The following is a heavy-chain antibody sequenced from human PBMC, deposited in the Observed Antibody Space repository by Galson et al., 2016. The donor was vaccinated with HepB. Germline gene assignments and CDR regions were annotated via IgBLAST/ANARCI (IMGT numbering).Heavy chain of an antibody. V-gene: IGHV3-21*04. J-gene: IGHJ4*02. D-gene: IGHD3-22*01. CDR3: AKDSTDYYDGSGYYSYFEY. CDR1: GFTFSSYS. Sequence: SLRLSCAASGFTFSSYSMNWVRQAPGKGLEWVSSITSSSSYIYYADSVKGRFTISRDNAKNSLYLQMNSLRVDDTAVYYCAKDSTDYYDGSGYYSYFEYWGQGTLVTVSS. CDR2: ITSSSSYI.